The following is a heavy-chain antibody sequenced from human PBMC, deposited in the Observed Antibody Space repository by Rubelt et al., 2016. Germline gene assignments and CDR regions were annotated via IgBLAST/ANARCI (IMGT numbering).Heavy chain of an antibody. Sequence: QLQLQESGPGLVKPSETLSLTCTVSGGSISSSSYYWGWIRQPPGKGLEWIGSIYYSGSTYYNPSLKSRVTISLDTSKSQFSLKLSSCTAAYTAVYYCAKELCSGGNCYLGYWGQGTRVTVSS. CDR3: AKELCSGGNCYLGY. V-gene: IGHV4-39*07. CDR1: GGSISSSSYY. J-gene: IGHJ4*02. CDR2: IYYSGST. D-gene: IGHD2-15*01.